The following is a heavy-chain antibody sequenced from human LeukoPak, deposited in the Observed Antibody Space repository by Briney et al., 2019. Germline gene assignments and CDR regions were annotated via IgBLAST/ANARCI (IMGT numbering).Heavy chain of an antibody. CDR2: LSGSGNRT. J-gene: IGHJ4*02. V-gene: IGHV3-23*01. Sequence: GESLRLSCAASGFTFSSYAMSWVRQAPGKGLEWFSSLSGSGNRTYYADSVKGRFTVSRDNAKNSLYLQMNSLRAEDTAVYYCARDKGYFDYWGQGTLVTVSS. CDR1: GFTFSSYA. CDR3: ARDKGYFDY.